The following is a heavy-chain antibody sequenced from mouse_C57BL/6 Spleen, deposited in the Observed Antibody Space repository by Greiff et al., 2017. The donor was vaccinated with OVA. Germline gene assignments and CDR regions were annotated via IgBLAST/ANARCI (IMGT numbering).Heavy chain of an antibody. V-gene: IGHV1-55*01. CDR3: ARYGADGYYGFAY. CDR1: GYTFTSYW. CDR2: IYPGSGST. D-gene: IGHD2-3*01. Sequence: VQLQQPGAELVKPGASVKMSCKASGYTFTSYWITWVKQRPGQGPEWIGDIYPGSGSTNYNEKFKSKATLTVDTSSSTAYMQLSSLTSEDSAVYYCARYGADGYYGFAYWGQGTLVTVSA. J-gene: IGHJ3*01.